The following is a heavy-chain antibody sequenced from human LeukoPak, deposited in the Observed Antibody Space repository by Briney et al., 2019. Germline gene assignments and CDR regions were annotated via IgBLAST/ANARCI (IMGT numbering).Heavy chain of an antibody. CDR3: ARVYYGDYGQQSIP. CDR1: GFTFSSYS. Sequence: PGRSLRLSCAASGFTFSSYSMNWVRQAPGKGLEWVSSISSSSSYIYYADSVKGRFTISRDNAKNSLYLQMNSLRAEDTAVYYCARVYYGDYGQQSIPWGQGTLVTVSS. CDR2: ISSSSSYI. D-gene: IGHD4-17*01. V-gene: IGHV3-21*01. J-gene: IGHJ5*02.